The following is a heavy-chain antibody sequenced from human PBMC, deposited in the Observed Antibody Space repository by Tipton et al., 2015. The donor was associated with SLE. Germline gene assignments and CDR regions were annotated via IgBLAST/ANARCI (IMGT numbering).Heavy chain of an antibody. CDR2: IHTSGST. J-gene: IGHJ4*02. CDR1: GDSISRGSYF. Sequence: LRLSCTVSGDSISRGSYFWSWIRQPAGKGPEWIVHIHTSGSTTYNPSLKSRITISMDTSKNQFSLDLIYVNATDAAVYYCARNPGYWGQGTLVTVSS. CDR3: ARNPGY. V-gene: IGHV4-61*09.